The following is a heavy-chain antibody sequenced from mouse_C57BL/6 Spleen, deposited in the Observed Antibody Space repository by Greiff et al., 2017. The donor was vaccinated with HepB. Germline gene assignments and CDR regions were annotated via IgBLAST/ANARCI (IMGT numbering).Heavy chain of an antibody. V-gene: IGHV1-53*01. CDR2: INPSNGGT. J-gene: IGHJ2*01. CDR1: GYTFTSYW. CDR3: ARDVLYYFDY. Sequence: QVHVKQSGTELVKPGASVKLSCKASGYTFTSYWMHWVKQRPGQGLEWIGNINPSNGGTNYNEKFKSKATLTVDKSSSTAYMQLSSLTSEDSAVYYCARDVLYYFDYWGQGTTLTVSS.